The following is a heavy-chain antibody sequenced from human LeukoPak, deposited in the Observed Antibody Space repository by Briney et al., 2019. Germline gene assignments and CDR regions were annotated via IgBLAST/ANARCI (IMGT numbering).Heavy chain of an antibody. V-gene: IGHV1-8*01. CDR3: ARGYKPGYSSGWSIFDY. Sequence: GASVKVSCKASGYTFTSYDINWVRQATGQGLEWMGWMNPNSGNTGYAQKFQGRVTMTRNTSISTAYMELSSLRSEDTAVYYCARGYKPGYSSGWSIFDYWGQGTQVTVSS. D-gene: IGHD6-19*01. J-gene: IGHJ4*02. CDR1: GYTFTSYD. CDR2: MNPNSGNT.